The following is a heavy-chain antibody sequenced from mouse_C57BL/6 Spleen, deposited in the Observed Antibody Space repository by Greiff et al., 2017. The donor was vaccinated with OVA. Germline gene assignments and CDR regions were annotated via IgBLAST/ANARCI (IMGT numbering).Heavy chain of an antibody. V-gene: IGHV14-3*01. CDR2: IDPANGNT. D-gene: IGHD1-1*01. Sequence: VQLQQSVAELVRPGASVKLSCTASGSNFTNTYMHWVKQRPEQGLEWLGRIDPANGNTKYAPKFQGKATITADTSSNTAYLQLSSLTSEDTAIYYCARGWTYGSSSPWFAYWGQGTLVTVSA. CDR3: ARGWTYGSSSPWFAY. J-gene: IGHJ3*01. CDR1: GSNFTNTY.